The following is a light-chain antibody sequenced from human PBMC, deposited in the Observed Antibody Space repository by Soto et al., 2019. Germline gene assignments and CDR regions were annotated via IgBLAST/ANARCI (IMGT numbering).Light chain of an antibody. CDR2: RNN. Sequence: QSVLTQPPSASGTPGQRVTISCSGSSSNIGSNYVYWYQQLPGTAPKLLIYRNNQRPSGVPDRFSGSKSGTSASLAITELRSEDEADYYCAAWGDSLSANFVFGTGTKVTVL. V-gene: IGLV1-47*01. CDR1: SSNIGSNY. J-gene: IGLJ1*01. CDR3: AAWGDSLSANFV.